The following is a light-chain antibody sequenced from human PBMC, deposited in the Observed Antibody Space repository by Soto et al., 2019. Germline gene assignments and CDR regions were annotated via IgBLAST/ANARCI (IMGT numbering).Light chain of an antibody. V-gene: IGKV3-20*01. CDR3: QQYGSSPPLT. CDR2: GAS. Sequence: EIVLTQSPGTLSLSPGGRATLSCRASRSVSSSFLAWYQQKPGQAPRLLIFGASTRATGIPDRFSGSGSGTDFALPISSLEPEDVAVYYCQQYGSSPPLTFGGGTKVEIK. CDR1: RSVSSSF. J-gene: IGKJ4*02.